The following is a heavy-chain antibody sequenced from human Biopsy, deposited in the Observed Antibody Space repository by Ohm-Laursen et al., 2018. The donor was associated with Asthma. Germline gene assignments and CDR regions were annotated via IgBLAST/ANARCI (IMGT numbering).Heavy chain of an antibody. CDR3: AKDRVAGRSYYFDY. CDR1: GVNFHNYG. V-gene: IGHV3-30*18. Sequence: SLRLSCAASGVNFHNYGMNWVRRAPGKGLEWVAQILFDGRKINYPDSVKGRFTISRDNSKNMVYLQMNSLRPEDTAVYYCAKDRVAGRSYYFDYWGQGTVVIVSA. J-gene: IGHJ4*02. CDR2: ILFDGRKI. D-gene: IGHD6-13*01.